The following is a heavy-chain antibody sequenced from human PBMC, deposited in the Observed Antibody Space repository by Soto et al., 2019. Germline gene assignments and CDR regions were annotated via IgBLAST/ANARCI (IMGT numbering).Heavy chain of an antibody. CDR3: ARDRVAGIWGDAFDI. D-gene: IGHD3-16*01. J-gene: IGHJ3*02. CDR1: GYTFTNHG. CDR2: INPYNANT. V-gene: IGHV1-18*04. Sequence: ASVKVSCKTSGYTFTNHGINWVRQAPGQGLEWTGWINPYNANTNYAQKLQGRVTMTTDTSTSTAYMDLRSLTSDDTAVYYCARDRVAGIWGDAFDIWGQGTMGTVSS.